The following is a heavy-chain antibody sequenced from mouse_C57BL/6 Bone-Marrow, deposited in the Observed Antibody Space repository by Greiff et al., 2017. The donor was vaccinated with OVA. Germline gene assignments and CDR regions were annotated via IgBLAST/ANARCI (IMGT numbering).Heavy chain of an antibody. CDR1: GYTFTSYW. J-gene: IGHJ4*01. Sequence: VQLQQPGAELVKPGASVKLSCKASGYTFTSYWMHWVTQRPGQGLEWIGMIHPNSGSTNYNEKFKRKATLTVDKAYSTAYMQISRLTSEDSTVYYCARRRGNYYAMDYWGQGTSVTVSS. D-gene: IGHD2-1*01. CDR3: ARRRGNYYAMDY. V-gene: IGHV1-64*01. CDR2: IHPNSGST.